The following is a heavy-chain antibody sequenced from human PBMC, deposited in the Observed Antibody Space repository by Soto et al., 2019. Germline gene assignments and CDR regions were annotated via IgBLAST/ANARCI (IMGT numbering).Heavy chain of an antibody. D-gene: IGHD4-17*01. CDR1: GFTFSSYS. V-gene: IGHV3-21*01. Sequence: ESGGGLVKPGGSLRLSCAASGFTFSSYSMNWVRQAPGKGLEWVSSISSSSSYIYYADSVKGRFTISRDNAKNSLYLQMNSRRAEDTAVYYWARKTDYGDYGGGSGYWGQGTLVTVSS. J-gene: IGHJ4*02. CDR3: ARKTDYGDYGGGSGY. CDR2: ISSSSSYI.